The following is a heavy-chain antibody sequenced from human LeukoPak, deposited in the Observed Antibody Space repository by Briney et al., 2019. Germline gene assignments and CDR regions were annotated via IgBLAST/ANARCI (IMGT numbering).Heavy chain of an antibody. CDR3: ARDRPSISGWYSALFDY. CDR1: GFTFSSYA. D-gene: IGHD6-19*01. V-gene: IGHV3-30*04. J-gene: IGHJ4*02. CDR2: ISYDGSNK. Sequence: QPGGSLRLSCAASGFTFSSYAMHWVRQAPGKGLEWVAVISYDGSNKYYADSVKGRFTISRDNSKNTLYLQMNSVRAEDTAVYYCARDRPSISGWYSALFDYWGQGTLVTVSS.